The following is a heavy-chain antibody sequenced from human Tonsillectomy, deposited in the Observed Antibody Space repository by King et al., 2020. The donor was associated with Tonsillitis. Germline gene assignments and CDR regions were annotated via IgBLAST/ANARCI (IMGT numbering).Heavy chain of an antibody. V-gene: IGHV6-1*01. CDR1: GDSVSSNSAA. CDR2: TYYRSKWDN. CDR3: ARDRIAVAGRYYYYYGVDV. Sequence: VQLQQSGPGLVKPSQTLSLTCAISGDSVSSNSAAWNWIRQSPSRGLEWLGRTYYRSKWDNHYAVSVKSRITINPATSRNQLALQLNSVTPEDTAVYYCARDRIAVAGRYYYYYGVDVWGQGTTVTVSS. J-gene: IGHJ6*02. D-gene: IGHD6-19*01.